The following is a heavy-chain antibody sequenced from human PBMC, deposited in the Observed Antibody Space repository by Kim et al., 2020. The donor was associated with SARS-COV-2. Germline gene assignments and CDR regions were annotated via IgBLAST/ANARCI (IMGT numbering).Heavy chain of an antibody. J-gene: IGHJ4*02. CDR3: ARANCGGDCYRPRSGKINDY. CDR2: INHSGST. CDR1: GGSFSGYY. Sequence: SETLSLTCAVYGGSFSGYYWSWIRQPPGKGLEWIGEINHSGSTNYNPSLKSRVTISVDTSKNQFSLKLSSVTAADTAVYYCARANCGGDCYRPRSGKINDYWGQGTLVTVSS. V-gene: IGHV4-34*01. D-gene: IGHD2-21*02.